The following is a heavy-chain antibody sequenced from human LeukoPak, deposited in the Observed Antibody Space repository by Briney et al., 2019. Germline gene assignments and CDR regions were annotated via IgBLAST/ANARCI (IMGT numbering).Heavy chain of an antibody. CDR3: VKGATSSRYAWFDP. J-gene: IGHJ5*02. V-gene: IGHV3-9*01. D-gene: IGHD6-13*01. CDR2: ISWNRCNI. Sequence: PGRSLRLSCAASGFTFDDYAIHWVRQAPGRGLEGVSGISWNRCNIVYADSVKARFNIPRDNAKNSLYLQMNSLRPEDTAFSDCVKGATSSRYAWFDPWGQGTLVTVSS. CDR1: GFTFDDYA.